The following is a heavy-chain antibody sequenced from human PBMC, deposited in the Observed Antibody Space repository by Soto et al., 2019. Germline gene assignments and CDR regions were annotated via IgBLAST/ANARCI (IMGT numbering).Heavy chain of an antibody. CDR3: SRKYGASFDY. V-gene: IGHV4-30-2*02. CDR2: IYHSGST. D-gene: IGHD4-17*01. CDR1: GGSISSGGYS. J-gene: IGHJ4*02. Sequence: SETLSLTCAVSGGSISSGGYSWSWIRQPPGKGLEWIGYIYHSGSTYYNPSLKSRVTISVDRSKNQFSLKLSSVTAADMAVYYCSRKYGASFDYWGQGTLVTVSS.